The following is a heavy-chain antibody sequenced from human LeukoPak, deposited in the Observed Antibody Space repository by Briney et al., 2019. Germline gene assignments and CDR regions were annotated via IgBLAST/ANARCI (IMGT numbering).Heavy chain of an antibody. CDR1: GYTFTSYG. D-gene: IGHD4-17*01. CDR2: ISAYNGNT. Sequence: ASVKVSCKASGYTFTSYGISWVRQAPGQGLEWMGWISAYNGNTNYAQKLQGRVTMTTDTSTSTAYMELRSLRSDDTAVYYCARDGYGDYRGEYYYYGMDVWGQGTTVTVSS. CDR3: ARDGYGDYRGEYYYYGMDV. J-gene: IGHJ6*02. V-gene: IGHV1-18*01.